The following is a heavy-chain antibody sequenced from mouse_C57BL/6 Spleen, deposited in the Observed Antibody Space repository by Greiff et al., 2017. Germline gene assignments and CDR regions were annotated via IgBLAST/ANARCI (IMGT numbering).Heavy chain of an antibody. V-gene: IGHV5-4*01. CDR2: ISDGGSYT. J-gene: IGHJ2*01. D-gene: IGHD1-1*01. Sequence: DVHLVESGGGLVKPGGSLKLSCAASGFTFSSYAMSWVRQTPEKRLEWVATISDGGSYTYYPDNVKGRFTISRDNAKNNLYLQMSHLKSEDTAMYYCARGTTVVAPFDYWGQGTTLTVSS. CDR1: GFTFSSYA. CDR3: ARGTTVVAPFDY.